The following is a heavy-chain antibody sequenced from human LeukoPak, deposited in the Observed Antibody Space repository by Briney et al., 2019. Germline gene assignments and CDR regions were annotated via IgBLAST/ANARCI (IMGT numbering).Heavy chain of an antibody. J-gene: IGHJ4*02. V-gene: IGHV1-2*06. CDR3: ARSGSIAVAGRGPRDMWY. CDR2: INPNSGGT. Sequence: ASVKVSCKASGGTFSSYAISWVRQAPGQGLEWMGRINPNSGGTNYAQKFQGRVTMTRGTSISTAYMELSRLRSDDTAVYYCARSGSIAVAGRGPRDMWYWGQGTLVTVSS. CDR1: GGTFSSYA. D-gene: IGHD6-19*01.